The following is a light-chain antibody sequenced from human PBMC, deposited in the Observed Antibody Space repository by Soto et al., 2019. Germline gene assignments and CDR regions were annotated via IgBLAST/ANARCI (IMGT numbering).Light chain of an antibody. J-gene: IGKJ5*01. CDR3: QQYNTYST. Sequence: DIQTTQSPSSPCASVGDRVTITCRTSQSISSYLNWYQQKSGKAPNPLIYNASSLKSGVPSRFSGNGSGTEFTLTISSLQPDDFATYYCQQYNTYSTFGQGTRLEIK. CDR1: QSISSY. V-gene: IGKV1-5*01. CDR2: NAS.